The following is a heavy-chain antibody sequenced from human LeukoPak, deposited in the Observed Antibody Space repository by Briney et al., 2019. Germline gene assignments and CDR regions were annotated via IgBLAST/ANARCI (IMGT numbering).Heavy chain of an antibody. Sequence: VASVKVSCKASGYTFTSYDINWVRQATGQGLEWMGWMNPNSGNTGYAQKFQGRVTMTRNTSISTAYMELSSLRPEDTAVYYCARSGYLLAAAASYWGQGTLVTVSS. D-gene: IGHD6-13*01. V-gene: IGHV1-8*01. CDR2: MNPNSGNT. CDR3: ARSGYLLAAAASY. CDR1: GYTFTSYD. J-gene: IGHJ4*02.